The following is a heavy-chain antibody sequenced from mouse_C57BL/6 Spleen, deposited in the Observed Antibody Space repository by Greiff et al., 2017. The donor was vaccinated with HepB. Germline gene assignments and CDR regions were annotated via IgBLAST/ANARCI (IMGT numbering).Heavy chain of an antibody. CDR2: IDPENGDT. CDR1: GFNIKDDY. J-gene: IGHJ2*01. Sequence: EVQLQQSGAELVRPGASVKLSCTASGFNIKDDYMHWVKQRPEQGLEWIGWIDPENGDTEYASKFQGKATITADTSSNTAYLQLSSLTSEDTAVYYCTTSYSNYPRYFDYWGQGTTLTVSS. CDR3: TTSYSNYPRYFDY. V-gene: IGHV14-4*01. D-gene: IGHD2-5*01.